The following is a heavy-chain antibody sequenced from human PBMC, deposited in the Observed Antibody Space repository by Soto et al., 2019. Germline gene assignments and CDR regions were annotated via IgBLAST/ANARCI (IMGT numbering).Heavy chain of an antibody. CDR2: IVVGSGNT. CDR3: AAEYSNSDYYYYGMDV. Sequence: GASVKVSCKASGYTFTSYGIHWVRQAPGQRLEWMGWIVVGSGNTNYAQKFQERVTITRGMSTSTAYMELSSLRSEGTAVYYCAAEYSNSDYYYYGMDVWGQGTTVTVSS. D-gene: IGHD4-4*01. V-gene: IGHV1-58*02. CDR1: GYTFTSYG. J-gene: IGHJ6*02.